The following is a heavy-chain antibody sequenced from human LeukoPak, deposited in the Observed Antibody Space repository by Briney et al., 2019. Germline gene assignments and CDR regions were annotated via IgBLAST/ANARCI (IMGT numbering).Heavy chain of an antibody. V-gene: IGHV3-23*01. CDR2: ISATGGST. CDR1: GFTFSDYA. Sequence: GGSLSLSCAASGFTFSDYAMSWVRQATGKGLEWVSGISATGGSTNYADSVKGRFTISRDNSKNTLYLQMNSLRAEDTAVYYCAKGGIVVAVDYWGQGTLVTVSS. D-gene: IGHD6-19*01. J-gene: IGHJ4*02. CDR3: AKGGIVVAVDY.